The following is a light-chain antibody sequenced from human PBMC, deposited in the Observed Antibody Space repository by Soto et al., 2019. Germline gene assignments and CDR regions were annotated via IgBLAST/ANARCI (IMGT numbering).Light chain of an antibody. CDR2: GAS. CDR1: QTISKD. V-gene: IGKV3-15*01. J-gene: IGKJ4*01. Sequence: EVVMTQSPATVSVSPGEGVTLSCRASQTISKDLAWYQQKPGQAPRLLIYGASTRATGVQARFSGGGSGTEFPRAISSLQSGHFAFYYYQQNNKWPPVTFGGGTKVEIK. CDR3: QQNNKWPPVT.